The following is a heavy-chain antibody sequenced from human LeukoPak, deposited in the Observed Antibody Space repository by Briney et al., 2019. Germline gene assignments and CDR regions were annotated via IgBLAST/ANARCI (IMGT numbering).Heavy chain of an antibody. CDR2: ISYDGSNK. J-gene: IGHJ4*02. D-gene: IGHD3-16*02. CDR3: ARGHGGYRSARLDY. V-gene: IGHV3-30*01. CDR1: GFTFSSYA. Sequence: PGGSLRLSCAASGFTFSSYAMHWVRQAPGKGLEWVAVISYDGSNKYYADSVKGRFTISRDNSKNTLYLQMNSLRAEDTAVYYCARGHGGYRSARLDYWGQGTLVTVSS.